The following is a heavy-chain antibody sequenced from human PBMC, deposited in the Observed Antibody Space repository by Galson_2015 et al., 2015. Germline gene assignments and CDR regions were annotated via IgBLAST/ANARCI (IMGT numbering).Heavy chain of an antibody. CDR3: ARGDYDGGIFDY. Sequence: SETLSLTCTVSGGSISSYYWSWIRQPPGKGLEWIGYIYYSGSTNYNPSLKSRVTISVDTSKNQFSLKLSSVTAADTAVYYCARGDYDGGIFDYWGQGTLVTVSS. J-gene: IGHJ4*02. D-gene: IGHD3-22*01. V-gene: IGHV4-59*01. CDR2: IYYSGST. CDR1: GGSISSYY.